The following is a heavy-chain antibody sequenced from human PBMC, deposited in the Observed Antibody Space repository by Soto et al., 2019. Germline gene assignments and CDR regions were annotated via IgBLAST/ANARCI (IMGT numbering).Heavy chain of an antibody. CDR3: ARDLMEGGSSYGSRRFDP. Sequence: QVQLVESGGGVVQPGRSLRLSCAASGFTFSSYAMHWVRQAPGKGLEWVAVISYDGSNKYYADSVKGRFTISRDNSKNTLYLQMNSLRAEDTAVYYCARDLMEGGSSYGSRRFDPWGQGTLVTVSS. D-gene: IGHD5-18*01. CDR2: ISYDGSNK. CDR1: GFTFSSYA. V-gene: IGHV3-30-3*01. J-gene: IGHJ5*02.